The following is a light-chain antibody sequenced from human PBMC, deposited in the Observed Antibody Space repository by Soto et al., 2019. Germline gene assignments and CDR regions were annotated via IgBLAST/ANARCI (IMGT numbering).Light chain of an antibody. J-gene: IGKJ5*01. CDR3: QQLLSYPIT. CDR2: AAS. CDR1: QGISSY. V-gene: IGKV1-9*01. Sequence: SQLTQSPSFLSSSIGDRVTITCRASQGISSYLAWYQQKPGKAPKLLIYAASTLQSGVPLRFSGSGSGTSFTLTISSLQPEDFATYYCQQLLSYPITFGQGTRLEI.